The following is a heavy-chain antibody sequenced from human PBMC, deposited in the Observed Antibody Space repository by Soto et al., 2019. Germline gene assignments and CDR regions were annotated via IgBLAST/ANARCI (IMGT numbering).Heavy chain of an antibody. V-gene: IGHV3-15*07. Sequence: GGSLRLSCAASGLTLSNAWMNWVREAPGKGLEWVGRIKRKSEGGATDYAAPVKGRFTISRDDSKNTLYLQMNSLKTEDTAVYYCTADQVVTSDYAMDVWGQGTTVTVSS. CDR1: GLTLSNAW. CDR2: IKRKSEGGAT. D-gene: IGHD2-21*02. CDR3: TADQVVTSDYAMDV. J-gene: IGHJ6*02.